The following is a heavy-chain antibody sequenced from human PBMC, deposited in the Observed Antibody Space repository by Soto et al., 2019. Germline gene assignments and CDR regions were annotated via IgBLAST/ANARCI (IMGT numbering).Heavy chain of an antibody. CDR1: RFPVSDFY. Sequence: GGSLILSCAVSRFPVSDFYMGWVRQAPGQGLEWVSIIDRGGRTNYADAVKDRFTISRDNSKNTLSLQMNSLRAEDTAVYYCVTDPYSRIAGLWGQGILVTVSS. J-gene: IGHJ4*02. CDR2: IDRGGRT. D-gene: IGHD6-13*01. V-gene: IGHV3-66*01. CDR3: VTDPYSRIAGL.